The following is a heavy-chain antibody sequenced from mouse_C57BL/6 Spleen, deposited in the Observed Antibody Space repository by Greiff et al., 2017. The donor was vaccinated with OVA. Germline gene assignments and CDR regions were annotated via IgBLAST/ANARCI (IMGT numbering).Heavy chain of an antibody. J-gene: IGHJ4*01. CDR3: TRGDGNLSMDY. D-gene: IGHD2-1*01. V-gene: IGHV1-5*01. CDR1: GYTFTSYW. CDR2: IYPGNSDT. Sequence: EVQLQQSGTVLARPGASVKMSCKTSGYTFTSYWMHWVKQRPGQGLEWIGAIYPGNSDTSYNQKFKGKAKLTAVTSASTAYMELSSLTNEDSAVYYCTRGDGNLSMDYWGQGTSVTVSS.